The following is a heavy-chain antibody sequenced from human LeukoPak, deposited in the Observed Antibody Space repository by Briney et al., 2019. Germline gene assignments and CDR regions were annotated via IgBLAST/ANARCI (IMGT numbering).Heavy chain of an antibody. CDR2: ISYDGSNK. V-gene: IGHV3-30-3*01. Sequence: PGRSLRLSCAASGFTFSSYAMHWVRQAPGKGPEWVAVISYDGSNKYYADSVKGRFTISRDNSKNTLYLQMNSLRAEDTAVYYCARDLLRAAFDIWGQGTMVTVSS. CDR1: GFTFSSYA. CDR3: ARDLLRAAFDI. J-gene: IGHJ3*02.